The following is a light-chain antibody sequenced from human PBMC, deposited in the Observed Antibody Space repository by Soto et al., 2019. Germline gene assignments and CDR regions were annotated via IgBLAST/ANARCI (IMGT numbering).Light chain of an antibody. V-gene: IGKV3-20*01. J-gene: IGKJ2*01. CDR3: LQYGSSPYT. Sequence: EIVLTQSPGTLSLSPGERATLSCRASQSVSSSYLAWYQQKPGQAPRPLIYGASSRATGIPDSFSGSGSGKDSPXXISXXEPEXFAVYYCLQYGSSPYTFGQALKLEIK. CDR1: QSVSSSY. CDR2: GAS.